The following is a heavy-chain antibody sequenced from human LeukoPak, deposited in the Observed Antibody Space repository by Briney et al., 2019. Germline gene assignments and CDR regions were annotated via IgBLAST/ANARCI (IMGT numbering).Heavy chain of an antibody. J-gene: IGHJ4*02. Sequence: SETLSLTCAVYGGSFSGYYWSWIREPPGKGLEWIWEINHSGSTNYNPPLKSRVTISVDTTKNQFSLKLSSVTAAGTAVYYCARANRNVRGVMKLDYWGQGTLVTVSS. CDR1: GGSFSGYY. CDR3: ARANRNVRGVMKLDY. V-gene: IGHV4-34*01. D-gene: IGHD3-10*01. CDR2: INHSGST.